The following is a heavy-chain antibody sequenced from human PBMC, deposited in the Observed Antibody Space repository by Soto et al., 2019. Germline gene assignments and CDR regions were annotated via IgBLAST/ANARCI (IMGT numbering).Heavy chain of an antibody. D-gene: IGHD6-19*01. Sequence: ASLKVSCKASGYTFTSYGISWVRQAPGQGLEWMGWISAYNGNTNYAQKLQGRVTMTTDTSTSTAYMELRSLRSDDTAVYYCARDSDEPVAGTSGRFDPWGQGTLVTVSS. CDR1: GYTFTSYG. V-gene: IGHV1-18*01. J-gene: IGHJ5*02. CDR2: ISAYNGNT. CDR3: ARDSDEPVAGTSGRFDP.